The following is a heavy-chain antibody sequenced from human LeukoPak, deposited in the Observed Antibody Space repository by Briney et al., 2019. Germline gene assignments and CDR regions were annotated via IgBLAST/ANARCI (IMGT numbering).Heavy chain of an antibody. CDR2: ISSSGSTI. CDR3: AGAPILGFGYSYGKKPLPFDY. V-gene: IGHV3-48*03. J-gene: IGHJ4*02. D-gene: IGHD5-18*01. Sequence: GGSLRLSCAASGFTFSSYEVNWVRQAPGKGLEWVSYISSSGSTIYYADSVKGRFTISRDNAKNSLYLQMNSLRAEDTAVYYCAGAPILGFGYSYGKKPLPFDYWGQGTLVTVSS. CDR1: GFTFSSYE.